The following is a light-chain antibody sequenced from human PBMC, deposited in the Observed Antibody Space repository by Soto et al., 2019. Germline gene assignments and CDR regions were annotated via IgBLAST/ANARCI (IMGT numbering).Light chain of an antibody. Sequence: QAVVTQPPSASGTPGQRVTISCSGSSSNIGSNTVNWYQHLPGTAPKLLIYSNNQRPSGVPDRFSASKSGTSASLAISGLQSEDEADYYCAAWDDSLSGCVFGGGTKLTVL. CDR2: SNN. V-gene: IGLV1-44*01. CDR3: AAWDDSLSGCV. J-gene: IGLJ3*02. CDR1: SSNIGSNT.